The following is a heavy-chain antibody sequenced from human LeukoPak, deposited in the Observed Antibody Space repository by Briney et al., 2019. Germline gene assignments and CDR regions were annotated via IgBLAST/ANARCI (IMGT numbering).Heavy chain of an antibody. CDR2: IYSGGST. CDR1: GFTVSSNY. Sequence: GGSLRLSCAASGFTVSSNYMSWVRQAPGKGLEWVSVIYSGGSTYYADSVKGRFTISRDNSKNTLYLQMNSLRAEDTAVYYCARDQIPPYYYDSSGYYTLVYWGQGTLVTVSS. V-gene: IGHV3-53*05. D-gene: IGHD3-22*01. J-gene: IGHJ4*02. CDR3: ARDQIPPYYYDSSGYYTLVY.